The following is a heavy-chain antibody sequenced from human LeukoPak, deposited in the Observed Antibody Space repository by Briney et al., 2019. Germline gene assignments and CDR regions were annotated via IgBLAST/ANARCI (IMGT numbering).Heavy chain of an antibody. V-gene: IGHV3-23*01. CDR2: ISGTGDRT. J-gene: IGHJ4*02. Sequence: GGSLRLSCAASGFTFSTYAMSWVRQAPGKGLEWVSAISGTGDRTYYADSVKGRFTTSRDNSKNTLYLQMDSLRAEDTAIYYCAKDLAYDSSDYHVIFDCWGQGTLVTVSS. D-gene: IGHD3-22*01. CDR1: GFTFSTYA. CDR3: AKDLAYDSSDYHVIFDC.